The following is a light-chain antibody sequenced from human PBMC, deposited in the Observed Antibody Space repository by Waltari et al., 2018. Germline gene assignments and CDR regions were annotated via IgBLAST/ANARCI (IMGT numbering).Light chain of an antibody. CDR3: QQSDTFFALT. J-gene: IGKJ4*01. CDR1: QNINIF. V-gene: IGKV1-39*01. CDR2: AAS. Sequence: DIQMTQSPSSLYASVGDRVTITCRASQNINIFLSWYQKRPGRAPRLLIYAASSLHSGVPSRFSGSGSGTDFTLTIASLQPEDFATYYCQQSDTFFALTFGGGTKVEI.